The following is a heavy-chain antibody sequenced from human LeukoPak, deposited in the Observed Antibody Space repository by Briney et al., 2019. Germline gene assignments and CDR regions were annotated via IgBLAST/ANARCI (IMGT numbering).Heavy chain of an antibody. CDR1: GYTFTSYY. CDR2: INSSGGST. V-gene: IGHV1-46*01. J-gene: IGHJ5*02. CDR3: ATGANWFDP. Sequence: ASVKVSCKASGYTFTSYYMHWVRQAPGQGLEWMGIINSSGGSTTYAQKFQGRVTMTRDTSTSTVYMELSSLGSEDTAVYYCATGANWFDPWGQGTLVTVSS.